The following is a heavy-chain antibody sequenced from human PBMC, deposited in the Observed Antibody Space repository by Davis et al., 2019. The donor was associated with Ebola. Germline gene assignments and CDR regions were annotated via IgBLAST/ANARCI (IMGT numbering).Heavy chain of an antibody. V-gene: IGHV1-69*10. CDR1: GYTFTSYG. D-gene: IGHD5-24*01. CDR2: IIPILGIA. CDR3: ASSPRRDGYNFDH. Sequence: SVKVSCKASGYTFTSYGISWVRQAPGQGLEWMGGIIPILGIANYAQKFQGRVTITADKSTSTAYMELSSLRSEGTAVYYCASSPRRDGYNFDHWGQGTLVTVSS. J-gene: IGHJ5*02.